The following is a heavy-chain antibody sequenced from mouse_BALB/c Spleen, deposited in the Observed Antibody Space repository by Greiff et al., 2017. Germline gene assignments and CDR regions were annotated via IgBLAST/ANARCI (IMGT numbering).Heavy chain of an antibody. Sequence: VQLQQSGPGLVAPSQSLSITCTVSGFSLTSYDISWIRQPPGKGLEWLGVIWTGGGTNYNSAFMSRLSISKDNSKSQVFLKMNSLQTDDTAIYYCVRMITTWFAYWGQGTLVTVSA. V-gene: IGHV2-9-2*01. CDR1: GFSLTSYD. D-gene: IGHD2-4*01. CDR2: IWTGGGT. J-gene: IGHJ3*01. CDR3: VRMITTWFAY.